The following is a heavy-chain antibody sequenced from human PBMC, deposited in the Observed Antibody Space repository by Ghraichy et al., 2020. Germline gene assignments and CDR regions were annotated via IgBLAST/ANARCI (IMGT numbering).Heavy chain of an antibody. D-gene: IGHD7-27*01. CDR2: ITSRGSAI. CDR1: GFTFNSYE. CDR3: AKGRGGAWGDAMDV. V-gene: IGHV3-48*03. Sequence: GGSLRLSCVASGFTFNSYEMNWVRQAPGKGLEWVSFITSRGSAIYYADSVKGRFTISRDSAKSSLYLQMNSLRAEDTAVYYCAKGRGGAWGDAMDVWGQGTTVTGSS. J-gene: IGHJ6*02.